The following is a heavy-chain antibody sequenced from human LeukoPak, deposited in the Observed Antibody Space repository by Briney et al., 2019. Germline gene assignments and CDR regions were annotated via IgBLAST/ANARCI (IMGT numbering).Heavy chain of an antibody. V-gene: IGHV1-69*01. CDR3: ARLPYYYDSSGYSFDY. CDR2: NIPIFGTA. J-gene: IGHJ4*02. D-gene: IGHD3-22*01. CDR1: GGTFSSYA. Sequence: GSSVKVSCKASGGTFSSYAISWVRQAPGQGLEWMGVNIPIFGTANYAQKFQGRVTTTADESTSTAYMELSSLRSEDTAVYYCARLPYYYDSSGYSFDYWGQGTLVTVSS.